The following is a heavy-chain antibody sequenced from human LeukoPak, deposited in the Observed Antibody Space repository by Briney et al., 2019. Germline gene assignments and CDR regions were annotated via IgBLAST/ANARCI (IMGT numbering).Heavy chain of an antibody. J-gene: IGHJ4*02. CDR3: ADGTTPDY. D-gene: IGHD4-11*01. CDR1: GFTFSNAW. Sequence: PGGSLRLSCAASGFTFSNAWMSWVRQARGRGLEWVASIKQDGSEKYYVDSVKGRFTISRDNARNSLYLQMDSLRPEDTAVYYCADGTTPDYWGQGTLVTVSS. CDR2: IKQDGSEK. V-gene: IGHV3-7*01.